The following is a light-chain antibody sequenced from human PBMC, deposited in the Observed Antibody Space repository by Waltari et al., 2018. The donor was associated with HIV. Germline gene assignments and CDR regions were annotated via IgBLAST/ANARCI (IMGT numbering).Light chain of an antibody. J-gene: IGKJ3*01. CDR2: KIS. V-gene: IGKV2-24*01. CDR1: QSLVHSDGNTY. Sequence: EIVMTQTPLSSSVTLGQPASISCRSSQSLVHSDGNTYLSWLHQRPGQPPRLLLYKISNRFSGVPDRFSGSGAGTDFTLKINRVKAEDVGVYYCMQATQFPLTFGPGTKVHIK. CDR3: MQATQFPLT.